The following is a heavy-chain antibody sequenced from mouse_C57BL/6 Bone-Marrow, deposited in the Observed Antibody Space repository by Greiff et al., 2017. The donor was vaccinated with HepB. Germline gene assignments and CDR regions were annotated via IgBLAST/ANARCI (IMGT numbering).Heavy chain of an antibody. V-gene: IGHV1-81*01. CDR3: ARSGSRWYFDV. J-gene: IGHJ1*03. D-gene: IGHD1-1*01. CDR2: IYPRSGNT. Sequence: VQLQESGAELARPGASVKLSCKASGYTFTSYGISWVKQRTGQGLEWIGEIYPRSGNTYYNEKFKGKATLTADKSSSTAYMELRSLTSEDSAVYFCARSGSRWYFDVGGTGTTVTVSS. CDR1: GYTFTSYG.